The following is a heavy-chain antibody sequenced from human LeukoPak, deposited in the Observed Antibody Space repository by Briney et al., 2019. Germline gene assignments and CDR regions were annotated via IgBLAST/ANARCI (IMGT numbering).Heavy chain of an antibody. V-gene: IGHV3-23*01. CDR1: GFTFSSYV. CDR2: ISGSGGTT. J-gene: IGHJ4*02. CDR3: AKGRAAAGTMSY. Sequence: GGSLRLSCAASGFTFSSYVMSWVRQAPGKGLDWVSVISGSGGTTYYADSVKGRFTISRDNSKNTLYLQMNSLRAEDTAIYYCAKGRAAAGTMSYWGQGTLVTVSS. D-gene: IGHD6-13*01.